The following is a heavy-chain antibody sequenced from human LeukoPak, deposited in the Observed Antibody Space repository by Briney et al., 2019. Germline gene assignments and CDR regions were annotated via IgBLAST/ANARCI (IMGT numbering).Heavy chain of an antibody. Sequence: SQTLSLTCTVSGGSISSGSYYWSWIRQPAGKGLEWIGRIYTSGSTNYNPFLKSRVTISVDTSKNQFSLKLSSVTAADTAVYYCAATPLRFLEWFPPPYYMDVWGKGTTVTVSS. D-gene: IGHD3-3*01. CDR3: AATPLRFLEWFPPPYYMDV. V-gene: IGHV4-61*02. J-gene: IGHJ6*03. CDR2: IYTSGST. CDR1: GGSISSGSYY.